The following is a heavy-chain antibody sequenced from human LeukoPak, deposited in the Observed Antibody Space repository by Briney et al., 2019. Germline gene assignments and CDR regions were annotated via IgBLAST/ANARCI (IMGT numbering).Heavy chain of an antibody. CDR1: GGSFSGYC. CDR3: ARHRGGYFDY. Sequence: SETLSLTCAVYGGSFSGYCWSWIRQPPGKGLEWIGYISYTGTTNYISSLKSRVTMSVDTSKNQFSLRLTSVTAADTAVYYCARHRGGYFDYWGQGTLVTVSS. J-gene: IGHJ4*02. V-gene: IGHV4-59*08. CDR2: ISYTGTT.